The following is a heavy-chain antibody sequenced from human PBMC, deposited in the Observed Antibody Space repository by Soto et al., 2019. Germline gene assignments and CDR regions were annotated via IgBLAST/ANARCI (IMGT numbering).Heavy chain of an antibody. D-gene: IGHD3-22*01. CDR2: IYYSGST. Sequence: SETLSLTCTVSGGSISSYYWSWIRQPPGKGLEWIGYIYYSGSTNYNPSLKSRVTISVDTSKNQFSLKLSSVTAADTAVYYCARYYYDSSGYPKFDYWGQGNMVNVSS. CDR1: GGSISSYY. CDR3: ARYYYDSSGYPKFDY. J-gene: IGHJ4*02. V-gene: IGHV4-59*01.